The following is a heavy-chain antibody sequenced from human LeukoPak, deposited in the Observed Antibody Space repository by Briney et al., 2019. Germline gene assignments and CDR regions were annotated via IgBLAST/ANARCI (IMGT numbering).Heavy chain of an antibody. CDR2: IWYDGSSE. CDR1: GFTFTTYG. V-gene: IGHV3-33*01. CDR3: ARDRLSSSQNNYFDY. Sequence: PGRSLRLSCAASGFTFTTYGMHWVRQAPGKGLEWVALIWYDGSSEYYAESVKGRFTISRDNSKNTVYLQMNSLRAEDTAVYYCARDRLSSSQNNYFDYWGQGTLVTVPS. J-gene: IGHJ4*02. D-gene: IGHD6-13*01.